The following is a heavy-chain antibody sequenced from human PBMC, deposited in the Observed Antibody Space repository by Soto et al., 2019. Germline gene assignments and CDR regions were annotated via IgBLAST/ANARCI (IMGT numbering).Heavy chain of an antibody. CDR1: GDSISRYY. D-gene: IGHD3-10*01. CDR3: ARDQGGEFLKGSGMDV. J-gene: IGHJ6*02. Sequence: QVQLQASGPGLVKPSETLSLTCTVSGDSISRYYWSWIRLSPGKGLEWIGYIYYSGETNYNPSVKGRVTISVDRTKNQFSLTLSSVTAADTAVYYCARDQGGEFLKGSGMDVWGQGTTVTVSS. V-gene: IGHV4-59*01. CDR2: IYYSGET.